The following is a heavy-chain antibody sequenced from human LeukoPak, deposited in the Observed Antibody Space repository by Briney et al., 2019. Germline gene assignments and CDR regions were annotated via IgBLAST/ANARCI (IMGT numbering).Heavy chain of an antibody. CDR2: INHSGST. CDR1: GGSISSYY. Sequence: PSETLSLTCTVSGGSISSYYWSWIRQPPGKGLEWVGEINHSGSTNYNPTLKSRVTISLDTSKNQFSLKMTSVTAADTAVYYCASDGGRRFSHWGQGTLVTVSS. D-gene: IGHD3-10*01. J-gene: IGHJ4*02. V-gene: IGHV4-34*01. CDR3: ASDGGRRFSH.